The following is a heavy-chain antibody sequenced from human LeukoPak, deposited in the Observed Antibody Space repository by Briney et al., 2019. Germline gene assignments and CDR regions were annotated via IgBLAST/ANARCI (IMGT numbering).Heavy chain of an antibody. J-gene: IGHJ4*02. CDR1: GSIFTSYW. CDR3: ARLGSGYFFDY. CDR2: IYPGDSDN. D-gene: IGHD3-3*01. Sequence: GGSLQISWKGSGSIFTSYWIGGARQLPGKGLEWMGIIYPGDSDNRYSPSFQGQVTISADKSISTAYLQWSSLKASDTAMYYCARLGSGYFFDYWGQGTLVTVSS. V-gene: IGHV5-51*01.